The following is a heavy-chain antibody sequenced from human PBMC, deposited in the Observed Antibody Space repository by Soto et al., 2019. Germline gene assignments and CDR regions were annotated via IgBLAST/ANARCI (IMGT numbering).Heavy chain of an antibody. J-gene: IGHJ4*02. CDR2: ISYDGSNK. V-gene: IGHV3-30*18. CDR1: GFTFSSYG. D-gene: IGHD1-26*01. CDR3: AKASSGSYFHFDY. Sequence: GGSLRLSCAASGFTFSSYGMHWVRQAPGKGLEWVAVISYDGSNKYYADSVKGRFTISRDNSKNTLYLQMNSLRAEDTAVYYCAKASSGSYFHFDYWGQGTLVTVSS.